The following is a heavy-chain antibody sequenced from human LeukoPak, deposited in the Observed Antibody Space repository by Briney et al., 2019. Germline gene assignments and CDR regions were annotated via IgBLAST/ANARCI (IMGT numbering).Heavy chain of an antibody. J-gene: IGHJ6*03. V-gene: IGHV1-3*03. CDR3: ARGRGPPNSNRDFYYYYYMDV. CDR2: INAANGHT. Sequence: GASVKVSCKPSGYTFTNYAIHWVRQAPGQRFEWMGWINAANGHTKYSQEFQDRITITRDTFATTAYMELSNLRSEDMALYYCARGRGPPNSNRDFYYYYYMDVWGTGTTVTVSS. CDR1: GYTFTNYA. D-gene: IGHD6-13*01.